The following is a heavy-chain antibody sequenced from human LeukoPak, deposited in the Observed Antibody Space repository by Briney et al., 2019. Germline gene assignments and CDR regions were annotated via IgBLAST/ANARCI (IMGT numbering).Heavy chain of an antibody. Sequence: ERSLRLSCEASGFISSNYGMHWVRQAPGKGLEWVAVIWYDGSKKNYADSVKGRFTISRDSSKNTLYLQMNSLRAEDTAVYYCAREVNPYYFDSWGQGTLVSVSS. CDR3: AREVNPYYFDS. V-gene: IGHV3-33*01. CDR1: GFISSNYG. CDR2: IWYDGSKK. J-gene: IGHJ4*02.